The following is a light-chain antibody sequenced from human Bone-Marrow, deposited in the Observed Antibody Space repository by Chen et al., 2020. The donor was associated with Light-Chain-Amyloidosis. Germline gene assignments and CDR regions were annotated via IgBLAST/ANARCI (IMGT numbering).Light chain of an antibody. J-gene: IGLJ2*01. CDR3: QSADSSGTYEVI. V-gene: IGLV3-25*03. CDR2: RDN. CDR1: DLPTKY. Sequence: SYELTQPPSVSVSPGQTARITCSGDDLPTKYAYWYQQKPGQAPVLVIHRDNERPSGISERFSGSSSGTTATVTISRVQAEDEADYHCQSADSSGTYEVIFGGGTKLTVL.